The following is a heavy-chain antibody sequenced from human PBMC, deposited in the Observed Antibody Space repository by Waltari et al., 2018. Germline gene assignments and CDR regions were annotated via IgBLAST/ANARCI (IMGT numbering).Heavy chain of an antibody. V-gene: IGHV3-23*01. D-gene: IGHD3-22*01. CDR2: IRDSGVIT. CDR1: GFNFISYA. CDR3: ARHLYSIDYLELAK. Sequence: EEHLLESGGGLAQPGGSLRLACAASGFNFISYAMSWVRQAPGNGLEWVSGIRDSGVITKYADSVKGRFTVSRDNSKNTVFLHLNSLRAEDTAIYYCARHLYSIDYLELAKWGQGTLVTVSS. J-gene: IGHJ4*02.